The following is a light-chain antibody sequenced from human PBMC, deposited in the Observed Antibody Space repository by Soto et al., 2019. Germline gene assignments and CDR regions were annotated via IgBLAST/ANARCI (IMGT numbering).Light chain of an antibody. CDR2: NAT. CDR1: QSVTSW. J-gene: IGKJ1*01. V-gene: IGKV1-5*03. CDR3: QQYRGYSWT. Sequence: DIQMTQSPSTLSASVGDRVTITCRASQSVTSWLAWYQQKPGKAPNLLIYNATNLEYGVSSRFSGSGDGKEFTLSSSSLQPDDFATYYCQQYRGYSWTFGQGTKVEIK.